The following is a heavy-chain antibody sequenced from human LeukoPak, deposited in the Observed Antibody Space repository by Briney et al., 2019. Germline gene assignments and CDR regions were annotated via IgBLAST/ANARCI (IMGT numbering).Heavy chain of an antibody. Sequence: GGSLRLSCAASGFTFTNAWMSWVRQAPGKGLEWVGRFKTKTDGGTTDYAAPVKGRFTISRDASKYTLYLQMDSLKTEDTAMYYCTTDNWRGLDAFDVWGLGTMVTVSS. CDR3: TTDNWRGLDAFDV. D-gene: IGHD3-3*01. J-gene: IGHJ3*01. CDR2: FKTKTDGGTT. V-gene: IGHV3-15*01. CDR1: GFTFTNAW.